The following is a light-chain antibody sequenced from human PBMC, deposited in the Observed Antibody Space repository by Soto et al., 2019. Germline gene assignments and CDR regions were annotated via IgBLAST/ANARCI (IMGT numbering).Light chain of an antibody. J-gene: IGKJ1*01. V-gene: IGKV3-11*01. CDR2: DAS. CDR3: QQRSNWPRT. CDR1: QSVSSY. Sequence: EIVLTQSPATLSLSPGERATLSCRASQSVSSYLAWYQQKPGQAPRLLIYDASNRATGIPARFRGSGSGTAFALTISSLEPEDFEVYYCQQRSNWPRTFGQGTKVEIK.